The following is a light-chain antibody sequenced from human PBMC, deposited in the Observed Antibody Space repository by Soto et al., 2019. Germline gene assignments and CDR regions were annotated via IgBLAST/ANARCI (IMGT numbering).Light chain of an antibody. CDR3: QQYDSLPPT. V-gene: IGKV3-20*01. CDR2: AAS. J-gene: IGKJ4*01. Sequence: EIVLTQSPCTLSLSPGERATLFCRASQSVSSTSLAWYQQKPGQAPRLFIYAASNRVTGISDRFSGSGSGTDFTLTISRLEPEDFAMYYCQQYDSLPPTFGGGTKVDIK. CDR1: QSVSSTS.